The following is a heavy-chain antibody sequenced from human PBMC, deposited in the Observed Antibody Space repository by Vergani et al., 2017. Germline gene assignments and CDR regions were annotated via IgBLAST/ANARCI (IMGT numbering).Heavy chain of an antibody. D-gene: IGHD1-20*01. Sequence: EVQLLESGGDLVQPGVSLRLSCTASGFIFSTYAMSWVRQAPGKGLEWVSGISASGAPTYYADSVKGRGPISRDNTKNTLYLQMNSLRVEDTAVYYCASAYGRYDWFDYWGQRTLVTVSS. V-gene: IGHV3-23*01. CDR3: ASAYGRYDWFDY. J-gene: IGHJ4*01. CDR1: GFIFSTYA. CDR2: ISASGAPT.